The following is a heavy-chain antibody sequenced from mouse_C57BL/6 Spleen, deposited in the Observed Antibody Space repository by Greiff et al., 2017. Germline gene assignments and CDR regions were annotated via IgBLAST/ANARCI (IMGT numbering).Heavy chain of an antibody. CDR3: VTAQAKTWFAY. V-gene: IGHV1-52*01. Sequence: QVQLQQSGAELVRPGSSVKLSCKASGYTFTSYWMHWVKQRPIQGLEWIGNIDPSDSETHYNQKFKDKATLTVDKSSSTAYMQLSSLTSEDSAVYYCVTAQAKTWFAYWGQGTLVTVSA. D-gene: IGHD3-2*02. CDR2: IDPSDSET. CDR1: GYTFTSYW. J-gene: IGHJ3*01.